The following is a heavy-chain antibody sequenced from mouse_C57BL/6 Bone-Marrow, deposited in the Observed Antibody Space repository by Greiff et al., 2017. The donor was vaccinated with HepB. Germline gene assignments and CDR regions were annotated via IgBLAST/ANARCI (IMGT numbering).Heavy chain of an antibody. CDR3: ASENGYSGSPHYYALDY. D-gene: IGHD1-1*01. J-gene: IGHJ4*01. CDR2: IYPGDGDT. Sequence: VQLQQSGPELVKPGASVKISCKASGYAFSSSWMNWVKQRPGKGLEWIGRIYPGDGDTNYNGKFKGKATLTADKSSSTAYMQLSSLTSEDSAVYFCASENGYSGSPHYYALDYWGQGTSVTVSS. V-gene: IGHV1-82*01. CDR1: GYAFSSSW.